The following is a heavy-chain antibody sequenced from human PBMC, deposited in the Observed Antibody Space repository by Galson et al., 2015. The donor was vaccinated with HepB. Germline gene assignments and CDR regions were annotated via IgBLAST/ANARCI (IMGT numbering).Heavy chain of an antibody. Sequence: SVKVSCKASGYTFSTYSITWVRQAPGQGLEWMGWISPYNRDTKYARKFQGRVTMTTDTFTSTAYMELRSLRSDDTAFYYCARGAVVGVAGGSQNNWFAPWGQGTLVTVSS. CDR2: ISPYNRDT. D-gene: IGHD2-15*01. V-gene: IGHV1-18*01. CDR3: ARGAVVGVAGGSQNNWFAP. CDR1: GYTFSTYS. J-gene: IGHJ5*02.